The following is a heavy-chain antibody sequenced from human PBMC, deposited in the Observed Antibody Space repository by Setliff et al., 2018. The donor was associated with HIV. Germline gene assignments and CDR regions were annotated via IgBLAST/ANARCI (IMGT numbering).Heavy chain of an antibody. CDR1: GLTFSNYW. CDR3: AKGPENCYNWNYGGLAGY. V-gene: IGHV3-74*01. CDR2: IDSDGSDT. D-gene: IGHD1-7*01. Sequence: GESLKISCVASGLTFSNYWMHWVRQAPGKGLVWVSRIDSDGSDTDYADSVRGRFTISRDNAKNTLYLQMTSLRAEDTAVYYCAKGPENCYNWNYGGLAGYWGLGTLVTVSS. J-gene: IGHJ4*02.